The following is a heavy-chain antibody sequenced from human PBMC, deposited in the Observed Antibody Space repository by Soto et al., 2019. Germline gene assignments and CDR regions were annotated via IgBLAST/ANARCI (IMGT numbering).Heavy chain of an antibody. CDR2: ISGSGGST. D-gene: IGHD2-15*01. J-gene: IGHJ4*02. CDR1: GFTFSSYA. V-gene: IGHV3-23*01. Sequence: EVQLLESGGGLVQPGGSLRLSCAASGFTFSSYAMSWVRQAPGKGLEWVSAISGSGGSTYYADSVKGRFTISRDNSENTLYLQMHSLRAEDTAVYYCAKDLRYCSGGSCPPYYFDYWGQGTLVTVSS. CDR3: AKDLRYCSGGSCPPYYFDY.